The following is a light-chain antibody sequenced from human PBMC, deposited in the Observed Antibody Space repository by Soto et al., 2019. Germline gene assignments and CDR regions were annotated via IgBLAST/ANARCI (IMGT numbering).Light chain of an antibody. CDR3: QHYISYSEA. Sequence: DIQMTRSPSSRSRTVGNRVTITCRASQTISSWLAWYQQKPGKAPKLLIYKASTLKSGVPSRFSGSGSGTEFTLTISSLQPDDFATYYCQHYISYSEAFGQGTKVDIK. V-gene: IGKV1-5*03. CDR2: KAS. CDR1: QTISSW. J-gene: IGKJ1*01.